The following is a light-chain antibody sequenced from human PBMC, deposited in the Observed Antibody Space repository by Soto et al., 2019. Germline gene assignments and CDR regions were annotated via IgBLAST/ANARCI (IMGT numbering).Light chain of an antibody. V-gene: IGLV2-14*01. CDR1: SSDVGGYNY. CDR3: SSYTTSSTLVV. Sequence: QSALTQPASVSGSPGQSITISCTGTSSDVGGYNYVSWYQQHPGKAPKLMIFEVSNRPSGVSHRFSGSKSGNTASLTISGLQAEDEADDYCSSYTTSSTLVVFGGGTKLTVL. CDR2: EVS. J-gene: IGLJ3*02.